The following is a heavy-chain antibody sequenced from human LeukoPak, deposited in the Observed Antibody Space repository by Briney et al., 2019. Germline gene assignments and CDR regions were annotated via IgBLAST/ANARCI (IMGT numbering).Heavy chain of an antibody. Sequence: GGSLRLSCAASGFTFSDHYMDWVRQAPGKGLEWVGRTRNKANSYTTEYAASVKGRFTISRDDSKNSLYLQMNSLKTEGTAVYYCAREYYDSSGYYYFDYWGQGTLVTVSS. V-gene: IGHV3-72*01. D-gene: IGHD3-22*01. CDR3: AREYYDSSGYYYFDY. CDR2: TRNKANSYTT. CDR1: GFTFSDHY. J-gene: IGHJ4*02.